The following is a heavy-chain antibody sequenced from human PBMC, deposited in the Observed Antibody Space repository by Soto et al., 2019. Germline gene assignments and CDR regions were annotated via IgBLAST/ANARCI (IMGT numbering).Heavy chain of an antibody. CDR3: TTDKFFSGYSSSWTALDI. D-gene: IGHD6-13*01. Sequence: GGSLRLSCAASGFPFSSYAMHWVLQAPGKGLEYVSAISSNGGSTYYANSVKGRFTISRDNSKNTLYLQMGSLRAEDMAVYYCTTDKFFSGYSSSWTALDIWGQGTMVTLSS. J-gene: IGHJ3*02. CDR1: GFPFSSYA. CDR2: ISSNGGST. V-gene: IGHV3-64*01.